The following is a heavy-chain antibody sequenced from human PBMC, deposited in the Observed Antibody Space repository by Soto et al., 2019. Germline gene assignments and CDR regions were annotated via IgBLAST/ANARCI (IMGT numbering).Heavy chain of an antibody. CDR1: GGSMSSSNW. D-gene: IGHD4-17*01. V-gene: IGHV4-4*02. CDR3: ARDYGGLYFDL. J-gene: IGHJ2*01. Sequence: QVQLQESGPGLVKPSGTLWLTCAVSGGSMSSSNWWSWVRQPPGKGLEWIGEVYQSGTSNYNPYLESRVTMSVDKSKNHLSLKLTSVSAADTAVYHCARDYGGLYFDLWGRGTLVTVSS. CDR2: VYQSGTS.